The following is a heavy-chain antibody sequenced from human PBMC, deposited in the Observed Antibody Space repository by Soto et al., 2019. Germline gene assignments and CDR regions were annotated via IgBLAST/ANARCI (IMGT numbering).Heavy chain of an antibody. J-gene: IGHJ6*02. CDR3: ARDSLWYYYGSGRGHYGMDV. Sequence: SVKVSCKASGGTFSSYAISWVRQAPGQGLEWMGGIIPIFGTANYAQKFQGRVTITADESTSTAYMELSSLRSEDTAVYYCARDSLWYYYGSGRGHYGMDVWGQGTTVTVSS. D-gene: IGHD3-10*01. CDR2: IIPIFGTA. CDR1: GGTFSSYA. V-gene: IGHV1-69*13.